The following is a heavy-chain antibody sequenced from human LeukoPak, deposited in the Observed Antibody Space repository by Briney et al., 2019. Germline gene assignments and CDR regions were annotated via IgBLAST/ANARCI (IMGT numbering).Heavy chain of an antibody. D-gene: IGHD1-14*01. CDR3: ARDPDRSGFDF. V-gene: IGHV3-30*07. Sequence: DSVRGRFTISRDNSKNMVFPHMNSLRVEDTAIYYCARDPDRSGFDFWGQGTLLTVSS. J-gene: IGHJ4*02.